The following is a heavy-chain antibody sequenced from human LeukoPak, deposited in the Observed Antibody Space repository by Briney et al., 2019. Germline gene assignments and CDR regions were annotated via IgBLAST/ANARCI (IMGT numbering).Heavy chain of an antibody. CDR1: GFNFSGYA. J-gene: IGHJ3*02. CDR3: AKGQTTVIAFDI. CDR2: ISGSGGST. V-gene: IGHV3-23*01. Sequence: GGSLRLSCAASGFNFSGYAMSWVRQAPGKGLEWVSAISGSGGSTYYADPVKGRFTNSRDNSKITLYLQVDSQRAEDTAVYYGAKGQTTVIAFDIWGQGTMVTVSS. D-gene: IGHD4-17*01.